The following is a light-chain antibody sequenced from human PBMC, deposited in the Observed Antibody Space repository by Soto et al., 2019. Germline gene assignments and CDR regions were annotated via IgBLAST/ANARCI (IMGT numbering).Light chain of an antibody. CDR1: ESSSRH. CDR2: AAS. Sequence: DIQLTQSPSSLSASVGDRVTITFRASESSSRHLNWYQQKPGKSPKLLIYAASSLQNGVPSSFSGSGSGTDFTLTISNLQPEDFATYYCQQSYSTLSITFGQGKRQEIK. J-gene: IGKJ5*01. CDR3: QQSYSTLSIT. V-gene: IGKV1-39*01.